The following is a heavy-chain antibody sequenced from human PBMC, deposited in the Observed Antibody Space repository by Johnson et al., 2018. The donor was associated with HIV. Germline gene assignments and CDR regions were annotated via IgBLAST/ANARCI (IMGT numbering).Heavy chain of an antibody. V-gene: IGHV3-64*07. Sequence: VQLVESGGGLVQPGGSLRLSCAASGFTFSSYDMHWVRQATGKGLEYVSAISSNGGSTYYADSVKGRFTISRDNSKNTLYLQMDSLRAEDTAVHYCAREGNYYDSSSHVFDIWGQGTMVTVSS. CDR1: GFTFSSYD. J-gene: IGHJ3*02. D-gene: IGHD3-22*01. CDR3: AREGNYYDSSSHVFDI. CDR2: ISSNGGST.